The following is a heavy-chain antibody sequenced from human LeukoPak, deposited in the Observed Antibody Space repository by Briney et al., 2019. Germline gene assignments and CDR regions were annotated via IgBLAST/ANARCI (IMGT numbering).Heavy chain of an antibody. V-gene: IGHV4-34*01. CDR3: ARNNRRVPAVAGTGVDY. CDR1: GGSFSGDY. CDR2: INHSGST. D-gene: IGHD6-19*01. J-gene: IGHJ4*02. Sequence: SETLSLTCAVYGGSFSGDYWSWIRQPPGKGLEWIGEINHSGSTNYNPSLKSRVTISVDTSKNQFSLKLSSVTAADTAVYYCARNNRRVPAVAGTGVDYWGQGTLVTVSS.